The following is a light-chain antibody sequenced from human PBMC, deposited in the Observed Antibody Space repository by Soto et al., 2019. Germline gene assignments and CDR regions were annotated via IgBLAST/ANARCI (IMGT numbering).Light chain of an antibody. CDR1: SSDVGDYNY. V-gene: IGLV2-8*01. CDR3: SSYAGSDVFV. Sequence: QSVLTQPPSASGSPGQSVTISCTGTSSDVGDYNYVSWYQQHPGKAPKLMIYEVNKRPSRVPDRFSGSKAGNTASLTVFGLQAEDEADYYCSSYAGSDVFVFGTGTKVTVL. J-gene: IGLJ1*01. CDR2: EVN.